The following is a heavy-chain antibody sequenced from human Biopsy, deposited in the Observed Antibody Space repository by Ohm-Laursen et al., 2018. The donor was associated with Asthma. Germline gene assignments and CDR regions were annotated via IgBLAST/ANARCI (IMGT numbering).Heavy chain of an antibody. CDR2: VNTGNGDT. D-gene: IGHD3-9*01. CDR3: AGTYYDFLTGQVKDVFGV. J-gene: IGHJ3*01. V-gene: IGHV1-3*04. Sequence: ASVKVSCKSSGYNFISFAIHWVRQAPGQRLEWMGWVNTGNGDTKYSQKFQGRVTITRDTSASTAYMELRSLRSEDTATYYCAGTYYDFLTGQVKDVFGVWGQGTMVTVSS. CDR1: GYNFISFA.